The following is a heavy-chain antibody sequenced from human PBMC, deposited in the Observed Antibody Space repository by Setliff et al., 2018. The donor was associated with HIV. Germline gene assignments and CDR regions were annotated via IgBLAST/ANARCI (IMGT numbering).Heavy chain of an antibody. Sequence: PSETLSLTCTVAGGSITTNNWWSWVRQSPGKGLEWIGEIFHSGSANYNPSLKSRVTISVDRSKNQFSLKLTSVSAADTAVYYCARGDGSYLDWWGQGTLVTVS. D-gene: IGHD1-26*01. CDR2: IFHSGSA. CDR3: ARGDGSYLDW. V-gene: IGHV4-4*02. CDR1: GGSITTNNW. J-gene: IGHJ4*02.